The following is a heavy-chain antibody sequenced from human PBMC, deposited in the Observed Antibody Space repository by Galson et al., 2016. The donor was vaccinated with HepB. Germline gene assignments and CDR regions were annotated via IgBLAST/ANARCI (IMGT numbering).Heavy chain of an antibody. V-gene: IGHV3-23*01. Sequence: SLRLSCAASGFTFNNYAMSWVRQAPGKGLEWVSDISGSGGTTHYADSVKGRFTITRDNSNNAVHLQMDGLGAEDTAVYYCAKALSPDYGVPQYWGQGTLVTVSS. CDR3: AKALSPDYGVPQY. D-gene: IGHD4/OR15-4a*01. J-gene: IGHJ1*01. CDR2: ISGSGGTT. CDR1: GFTFNNYA.